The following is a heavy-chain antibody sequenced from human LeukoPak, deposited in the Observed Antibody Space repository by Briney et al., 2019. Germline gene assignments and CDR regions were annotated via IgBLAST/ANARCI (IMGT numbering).Heavy chain of an antibody. CDR2: IWYDGSNK. Sequence: PGGSLRLSCAASGFTFSSYGMHWVRQAPGERLEWVAVIWYDGSNKYFADSVKGRFTISRDNSKKTLYLQMNSLRAEDTAVYYCARERIAVANWFDPWGQGTLVTVSS. D-gene: IGHD6-19*01. V-gene: IGHV3-33*01. CDR1: GFTFSSYG. J-gene: IGHJ5*02. CDR3: ARERIAVANWFDP.